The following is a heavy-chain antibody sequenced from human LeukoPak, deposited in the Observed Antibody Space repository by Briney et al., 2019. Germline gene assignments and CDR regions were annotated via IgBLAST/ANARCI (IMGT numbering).Heavy chain of an antibody. D-gene: IGHD5-18*01. J-gene: IGHJ6*03. V-gene: IGHV4-38-2*02. Sequence: SETLSLTCTVSGYSISSGHYWGWIRQPPGKGLEWIGSIYHSGSTYYNPSLKSRVTISVDTSKNQFSLKLSSVTAADTAVYYCARDGEAMAVNYYYYYYMDVWGKGTTVTVSS. CDR3: ARDGEAMAVNYYYYYYMDV. CDR1: GYSISSGHY. CDR2: IYHSGST.